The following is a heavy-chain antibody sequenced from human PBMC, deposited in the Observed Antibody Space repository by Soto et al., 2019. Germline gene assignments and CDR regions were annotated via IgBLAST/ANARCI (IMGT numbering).Heavy chain of an antibody. CDR2: IKYSGAT. Sequence: SETLSLTCTVSGGSISSSRCHWGWISQPPGKGLEWIASIKYSGATIYKPSLKNQDTLSVDTSKNQYALKLKTMTAAETAVYYCARHGITGSYYDALDIWGQGTMVT. J-gene: IGHJ3*02. V-gene: IGHV4-39*01. CDR3: ARHGITGSYYDALDI. CDR1: GGSISSSRCH. D-gene: IGHD1-26*01.